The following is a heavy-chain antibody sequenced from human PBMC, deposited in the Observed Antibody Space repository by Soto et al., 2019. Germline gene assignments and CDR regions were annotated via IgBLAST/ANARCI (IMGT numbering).Heavy chain of an antibody. CDR1: GFTFSSYA. J-gene: IGHJ6*03. CDR2: ISGSGGST. V-gene: IGHV3-23*01. CDR3: ARGTTVPYYYYYMDV. D-gene: IGHD4-17*01. Sequence: AGGSLRLSCAASGFTFSSYAMSWVRQAPGKGLEWVSAISGSGGSTYYADSVKGRFTISRDNSKNTLYLQMNSLRAEDTAVYYCARGTTVPYYYYYMDVWGKGTTVTVSS.